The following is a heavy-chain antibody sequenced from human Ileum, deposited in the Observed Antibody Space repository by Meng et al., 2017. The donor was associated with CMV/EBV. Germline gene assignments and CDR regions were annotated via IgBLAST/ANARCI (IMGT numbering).Heavy chain of an antibody. Sequence: QVYVPEAGPGVVQPSETLFLTCTVSGGSISTYDWNWIRQPSGRELEWIGRVYNRDRTTYNPSLKSRVTMSVDTSKNQFSLTLYSVTAADTAVYFCARDREHTYGYTFEYWGQGALVTVSS. J-gene: IGHJ4*02. D-gene: IGHD5-24*01. CDR2: VYNRDRT. CDR3: ARDREHTYGYTFEY. V-gene: IGHV4-4*07. CDR1: GGSISTYD.